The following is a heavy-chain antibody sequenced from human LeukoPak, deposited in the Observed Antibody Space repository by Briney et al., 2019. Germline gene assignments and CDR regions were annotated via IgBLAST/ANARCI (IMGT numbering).Heavy chain of an antibody. J-gene: IGHJ4*02. CDR2: IKQDGSEK. D-gene: IGHD2-15*01. Sequence: PGGSLRLSCAASGFTFSSYWMSWVRQAPGKGLEWVANIKQDGSEKYYVDSVKGRFTISRDNAKNSLYLQMNSLRAEDTAVYYCARTSHFNLVVVAEDCWGQGTLVTVSS. CDR3: ARTSHFNLVVVAEDC. CDR1: GFTFSSYW. V-gene: IGHV3-7*01.